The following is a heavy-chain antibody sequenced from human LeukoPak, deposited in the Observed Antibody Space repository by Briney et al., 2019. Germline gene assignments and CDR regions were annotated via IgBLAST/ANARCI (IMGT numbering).Heavy chain of an antibody. Sequence: GGSLRLSCAASGFTFDDYAMLWVRRAPGKGLEWVSLITGDGGSTYYAGSVKGRFTISRDNSKNSLYLQMNSLRTEDTALYYCTKPVLATIMPDFWGQGTLVTVSS. D-gene: IGHD5-12*01. CDR2: ITGDGGST. V-gene: IGHV3-43*02. CDR1: GFTFDDYA. J-gene: IGHJ4*02. CDR3: TKPVLATIMPDF.